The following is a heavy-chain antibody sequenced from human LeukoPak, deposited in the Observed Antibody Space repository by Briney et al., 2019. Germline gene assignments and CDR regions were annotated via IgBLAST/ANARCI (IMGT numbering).Heavy chain of an antibody. Sequence: GGSLRLSCAASGFTLSDSYMSWIRQAPRKGLEWISYISSSGDTIYYADSVKGRFTISRDNAKNSLYLQMNSLRAEDTASYYCVRDRCSSTSCHDSPNWFDPWGQGTLVTVSS. J-gene: IGHJ5*02. CDR2: ISSSGDTI. CDR3: VRDRCSSTSCHDSPNWFDP. CDR1: GFTLSDSY. V-gene: IGHV3-11*01. D-gene: IGHD2-2*01.